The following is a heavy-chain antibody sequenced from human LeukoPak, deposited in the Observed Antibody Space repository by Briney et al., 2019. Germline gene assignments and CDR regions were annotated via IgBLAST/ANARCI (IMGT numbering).Heavy chain of an antibody. CDR1: GYTFTSYD. CDR2: MNPNSGNT. Sequence: ASVKVSCKASGYTFTSYDINWVRQATGQGLEWMGWMNPNSGNTGYAQKFQGRVTMTRNTSISTAYMELSSLRSEDTAVYYCASGLTHDSSGWYRAYYYYGMDVWGQGTTVTVSS. D-gene: IGHD6-19*01. CDR3: ASGLTHDSSGWYRAYYYYGMDV. J-gene: IGHJ6*02. V-gene: IGHV1-8*01.